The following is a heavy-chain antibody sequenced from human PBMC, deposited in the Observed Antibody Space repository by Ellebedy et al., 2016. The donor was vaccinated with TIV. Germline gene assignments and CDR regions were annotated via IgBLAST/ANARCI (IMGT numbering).Heavy chain of an antibody. V-gene: IGHV4-59*01. CDR2: IPYTGTT. D-gene: IGHD5-24*01. J-gene: IGHJ4*02. Sequence: MPSETLSLTCSVSGGSISNYLWTWIRQPPGKGLEWIGFIPYTGTTKTNPSLNSRVTMTFDTSTNQFSLTLTSVTAADTAMYCCASGSGDGANFYFDFWGQGTLVTVAS. CDR1: GGSISNYL. CDR3: ASGSGDGANFYFDF.